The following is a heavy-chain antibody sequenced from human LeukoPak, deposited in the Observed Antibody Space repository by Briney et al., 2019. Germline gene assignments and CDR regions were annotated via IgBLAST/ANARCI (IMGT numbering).Heavy chain of an antibody. D-gene: IGHD3-22*01. CDR1: GFTFSSYG. CDR3: ANQGPDYYDSSGYYNPEKYYFDY. J-gene: IGHJ4*02. CDR2: IRYDGSNK. V-gene: IGHV3-30*02. Sequence: GGSLRLSCAASGFTFSSYGMHWVRQAPGKGLEWVAFIRYDGSNKYYADSVKGRFTISRDNSKNTLYLQMNSLRAEDTAVYYCANQGPDYYDSSGYYNPEKYYFDYWGQGTLVTVSS.